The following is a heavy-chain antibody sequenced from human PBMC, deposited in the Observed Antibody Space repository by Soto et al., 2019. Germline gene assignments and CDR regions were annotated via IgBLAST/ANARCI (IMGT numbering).Heavy chain of an antibody. CDR2: INHSGST. D-gene: IGHD6-13*01. J-gene: IGHJ4*02. V-gene: IGHV4-34*01. CDR1: GGSFSGYY. CDR3: ARDYSSSSPGRIDY. Sequence: QVQLQQWGAGLLKPSETLSLTCAVYGGSFSGYYWSWIRQPPGKGLEWIGEINHSGSTNYNPSLKSRVTISVDTSKNQFSLKLSSVTAADTAVYYCARDYSSSSPGRIDYWGQGTLVTVSS.